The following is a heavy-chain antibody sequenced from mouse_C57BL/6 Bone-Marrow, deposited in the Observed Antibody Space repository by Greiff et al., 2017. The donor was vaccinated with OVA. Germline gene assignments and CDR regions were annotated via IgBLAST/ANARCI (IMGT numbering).Heavy chain of an antibody. Sequence: VQLKESGAELVRPGASVKLSCTASGFNIKDDYMHWVKQRPEQGLEWIGWLDPEHGDTEYASKFQGKATITADTSSNTDYLQLSSLTSEDTAVYYCTTPLYVGYYGWGQGTTRTVSS. J-gene: IGHJ2*01. CDR2: LDPEHGDT. D-gene: IGHD2-3*01. V-gene: IGHV14-4*01. CDR1: GFNIKDDY. CDR3: TTPLYVGYYG.